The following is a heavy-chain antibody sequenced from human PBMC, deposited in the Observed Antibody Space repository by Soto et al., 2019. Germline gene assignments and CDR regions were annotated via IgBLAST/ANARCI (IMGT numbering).Heavy chain of an antibody. J-gene: IGHJ5*02. CDR3: VRGGGGGRFDP. D-gene: IGHD2-15*01. V-gene: IGHV3-48*03. CDR2: ISSSGSTI. Sequence: PGGSLRLSCAASGFTFSSYEMNWVRQAPGKGLGRVSYISSSGSTIYYADSVKGRFTISRDNAKRSLYLQMMSLTAEDTAIYYCVRGGGGGRFDPWGQGTTVTVSS. CDR1: GFTFSSYE.